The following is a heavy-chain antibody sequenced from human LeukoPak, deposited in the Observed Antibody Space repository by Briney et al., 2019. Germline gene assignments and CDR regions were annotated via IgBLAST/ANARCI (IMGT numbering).Heavy chain of an antibody. D-gene: IGHD1-26*01. CDR1: GFTVSSNY. Sequence: GGSLRLSCAASGFTVSSNYMSWVRQAPGKGLEWVSVVYSGGSTFYADSVKGRFTISRDNSKNTLYLQVNSLRVEDTAVYYCAREGRGSYYSDYWGQATLVTVSS. CDR2: VYSGGST. CDR3: AREGRGSYYSDY. J-gene: IGHJ4*02. V-gene: IGHV3-66*01.